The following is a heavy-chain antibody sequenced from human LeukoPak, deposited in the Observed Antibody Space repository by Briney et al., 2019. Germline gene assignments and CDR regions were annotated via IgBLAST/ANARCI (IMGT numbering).Heavy chain of an antibody. Sequence: SETLSLTCTVSGGSISSYYWSWIRQPAGKGLEWIGRIYTSGSTNYNPSLKSRVTMSVDTSKNQFSLKLSSVTAADTAVYYCARILHCSSTSCYYFDYWGQGTLVTVSS. CDR2: IYTSGST. CDR3: ARILHCSSTSCYYFDY. V-gene: IGHV4-4*07. J-gene: IGHJ4*02. CDR1: GGSISSYY. D-gene: IGHD2-2*01.